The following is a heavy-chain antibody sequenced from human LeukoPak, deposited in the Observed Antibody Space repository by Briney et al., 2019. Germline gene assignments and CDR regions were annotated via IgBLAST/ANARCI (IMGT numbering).Heavy chain of an antibody. CDR3: AKEYGYDYNYFYSMDV. CDR1: GFSFSNYG. Sequence: GGSLRLSCAASGFSFSNYGMHWVRQAPGKGLEWVAFIRHDGTNSYCVDSVKGRFTISRDNSKNTVFLQMNSLRAEDTAVYFCAKEYGYDYNYFYSMDVWGKGTTVTISS. J-gene: IGHJ6*03. CDR2: IRHDGTNS. D-gene: IGHD1-1*01. V-gene: IGHV3-30*02.